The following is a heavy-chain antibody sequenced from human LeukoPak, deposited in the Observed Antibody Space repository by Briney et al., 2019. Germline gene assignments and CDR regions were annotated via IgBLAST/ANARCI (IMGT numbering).Heavy chain of an antibody. V-gene: IGHV4-30-4*08. CDR2: IYYSGST. CDR3: ARETLLYCSSTSCYWFDP. D-gene: IGHD2-2*01. CDR1: GGSISSGDYY. Sequence: PSETLSLTCTVSGGSISSGDYYWRWIRQPPGKGLEWIGYIYYSGSTYYNPSLKSRVTISVDTSKNQFSLKLSSVTAADTAVYYCARETLLYCSSTSCYWFDPWGQGTLVTVSS. J-gene: IGHJ5*02.